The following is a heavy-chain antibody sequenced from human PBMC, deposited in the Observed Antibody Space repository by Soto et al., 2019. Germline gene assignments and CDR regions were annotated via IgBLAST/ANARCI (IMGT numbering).Heavy chain of an antibody. Sequence: EVQLVESGGGWVQPGTSLRLSCAASGFTFEDYAMNWVRRAPVKGLEWVANINWNSNKIAYADSVKGRFTISRDNAKNSLYLQMNSLRPEDTAFYYCVKDRRSGTSTPFTWFDPWGQGTLVTVSS. CDR1: GFTFEDYA. J-gene: IGHJ5*02. D-gene: IGHD3-10*01. CDR2: INWNSNKI. CDR3: VKDRRSGTSTPFTWFDP. V-gene: IGHV3-9*01.